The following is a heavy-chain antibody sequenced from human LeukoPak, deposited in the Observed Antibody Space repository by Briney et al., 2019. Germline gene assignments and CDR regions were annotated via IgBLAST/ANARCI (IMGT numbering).Heavy chain of an antibody. CDR2: ISHSGST. V-gene: IGHV4-34*01. CDR3: ARSIGSSWNPTDY. D-gene: IGHD6-13*01. CDR1: GGSFSGYY. Sequence: PSETLSLTCAVYGGSFSGYYWSWIRQPPGKGLEWIGEISHSGSTNYNPSLKSRVTISVDTSKNQFSLKLSSVTAADTAVYYCARSIGSSWNPTDYWGQGTLVTVSS. J-gene: IGHJ4*02.